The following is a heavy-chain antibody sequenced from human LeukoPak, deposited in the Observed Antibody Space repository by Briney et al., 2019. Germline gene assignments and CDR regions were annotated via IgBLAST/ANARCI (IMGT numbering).Heavy chain of an antibody. CDR3: ARGAYTSNWY. D-gene: IGHD6-13*01. CDR2: TYYRSKWYT. CDR1: GDSVSSNSAA. Sequence: SQTRSLTCAIYGDSVSSNSAAWRWIRQSPSRGLEWLGRTYYRSKWYTNYAVSVESRISINPDTSKNQFSLQLNSVTPEDTAVYYCARGAYTSNWYWGQGTLVTVSS. V-gene: IGHV6-1*01. J-gene: IGHJ4*02.